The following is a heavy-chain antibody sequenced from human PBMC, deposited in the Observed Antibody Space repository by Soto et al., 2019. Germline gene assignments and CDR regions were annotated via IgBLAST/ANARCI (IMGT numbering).Heavy chain of an antibody. CDR3: ARDMRGYNYGPLDY. V-gene: IGHV3-30*03. D-gene: IGHD5-12*01. J-gene: IGHJ4*02. CDR2: ISFDGRSE. CDR1: GFTFNNYG. Sequence: GSLRLSCAASGFTFNNYGIHWVRQAPGKGLEWVALISFDGRSEYYGDSVKGRFTVSRDNFKNMLYLQMNNLGTEDTALYYCARDMRGYNYGPLDYWGQGVLVTVSS.